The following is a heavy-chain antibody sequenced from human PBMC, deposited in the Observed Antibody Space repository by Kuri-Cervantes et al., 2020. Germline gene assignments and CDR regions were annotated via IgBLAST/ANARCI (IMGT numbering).Heavy chain of an antibody. CDR3: IATAHYYDSGSLFMDV. Sequence: GESLKISCAASGFTFSSYAMSWVRQAPGKGLEWVSAISGSGGSAYYADSVKGRFTISRDNSKNTLYLQMNSLRAEDTAVYYCIATAHYYDSGSLFMDVWGQGTTVTVSS. J-gene: IGHJ6*02. CDR1: GFTFSSYA. V-gene: IGHV3-23*01. CDR2: ISGSGGSA. D-gene: IGHD3-10*01.